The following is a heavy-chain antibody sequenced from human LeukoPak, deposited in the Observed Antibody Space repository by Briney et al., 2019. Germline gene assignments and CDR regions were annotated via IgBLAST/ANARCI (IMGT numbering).Heavy chain of an antibody. J-gene: IGHJ4*02. V-gene: IGHV4-4*02. D-gene: IGHD3-16*01. CDR2: IYDGGST. CDR3: ARGAHYAWNS. CDR1: GGSISNINW. Sequence: SETLSLTCAVSGGSISNINWWWRWVRQPPGKGLEWIGEIYDGGSTTYHPSLKSRVTISVDKSKNQFSLTLTSVTAADTAVYFCARGAHYAWNSWGQGTLVTVSS.